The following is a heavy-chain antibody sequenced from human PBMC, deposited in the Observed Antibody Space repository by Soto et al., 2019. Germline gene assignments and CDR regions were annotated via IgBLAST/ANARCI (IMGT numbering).Heavy chain of an antibody. D-gene: IGHD3-3*01. J-gene: IGHJ6*02. CDR3: AREYYDFWSGEYHNGMDV. Sequence: SETLSLTCGVSGYSISSGYFWVWIRQPPGKGLEWMGSIYYTGSTYYNPSLLTRITISVDTSKNQFSLKLSSVTAADTALYYCAREYYDFWSGEYHNGMDVWGPGTTVTSP. V-gene: IGHV4-38-2*02. CDR2: IYYTGST. CDR1: GYSISSGYF.